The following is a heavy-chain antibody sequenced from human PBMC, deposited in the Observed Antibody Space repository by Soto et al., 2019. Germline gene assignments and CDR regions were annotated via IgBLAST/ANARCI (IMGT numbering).Heavy chain of an antibody. Sequence: SETLSLTCTVSGSSINSSGYYWGWIRQPPGKGLEWIGSMFYGVSTYYNPSLKSRVTVSVDTSKNQFSLDLRSVTAADTAVYYCARLPSRHLVDYWGQGTLVTVSS. D-gene: IGHD3-3*02. V-gene: IGHV4-39*01. CDR3: ARLPSRHLVDY. CDR2: MFYGVST. J-gene: IGHJ4*02. CDR1: GSSINSSGYY.